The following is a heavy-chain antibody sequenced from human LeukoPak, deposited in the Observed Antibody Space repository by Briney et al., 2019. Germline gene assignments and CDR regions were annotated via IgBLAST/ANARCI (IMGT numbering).Heavy chain of an antibody. J-gene: IGHJ4*02. D-gene: IGHD1-26*01. CDR2: ISSSSSYI. V-gene: IGHV3-21*01. CDR1: GFVFSTYT. Sequence: PGGSLRLSCEASGFVFSTYTMNWVRQAPGKGLEWVSSISSSSSYIYYEDSLRGRFTVSRDNARNPLYLQMNSLRAEDTAMYYCARERGGSHSPFGYWGQGTLVSVSS. CDR3: ARERGGSHSPFGY.